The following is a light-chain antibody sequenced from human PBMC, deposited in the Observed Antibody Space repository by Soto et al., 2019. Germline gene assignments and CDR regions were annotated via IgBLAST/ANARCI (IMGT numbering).Light chain of an antibody. CDR1: QNVNNNY. Sequence: EIVLTQFPGTLSLSPGERATLSCRASQNVNNNYLAWYQQKPGQPPKLLIFGPSSRATGIPDRFSGSGSGTDFTLTISRLEPEDFAVYYCQQFGGSPPVTFGGGTKVEI. J-gene: IGKJ4*01. V-gene: IGKV3-20*01. CDR3: QQFGGSPPVT. CDR2: GPS.